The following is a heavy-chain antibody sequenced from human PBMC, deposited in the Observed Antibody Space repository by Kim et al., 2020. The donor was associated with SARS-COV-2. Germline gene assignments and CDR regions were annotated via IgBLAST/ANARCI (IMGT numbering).Heavy chain of an antibody. V-gene: IGHV3-30-3*01. CDR2: ISYDGSNK. J-gene: IGHJ6*02. D-gene: IGHD3-10*02. CDR1: GFTFSSYA. Sequence: GGSLRLSCAASGFTFSSYAMHWVRQAPGKGLEWVAVISYDGSNKYYADSVKGRFTISRDNSKNTLYLQMNSLRAEDTAVYYCARDLITMVGGGMDVWGQGTTGTVSS. CDR3: ARDLITMVGGGMDV.